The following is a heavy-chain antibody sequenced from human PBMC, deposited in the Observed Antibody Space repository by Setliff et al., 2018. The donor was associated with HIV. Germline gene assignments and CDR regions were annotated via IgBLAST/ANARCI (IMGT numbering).Heavy chain of an antibody. CDR1: GGSISRGSYS. CDR2: ISYTGIT. Sequence: ASETLSLTCTVSGGSISRGSYSWGWIRQPPGKGLEWIGSISYTGITNYNPSLRSRVTISLDTAKNQFSLKLSSVTAADTAVYYCARGFDYAQRPPLYYFDYRGQGTLVTVSS. J-gene: IGHJ4*02. D-gene: IGHD2-2*01. V-gene: IGHV4-39*07. CDR3: ARGFDYAQRPPLYYFDY.